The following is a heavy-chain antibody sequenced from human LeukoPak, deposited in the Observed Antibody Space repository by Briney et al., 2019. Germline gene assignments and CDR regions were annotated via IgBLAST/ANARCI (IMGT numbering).Heavy chain of an antibody. Sequence: GGSLRLSCAASGFIFDSYGINWVRQAPGKGLEWVSYISSGGSMINYADSVRGRFAISRDNANNSLYLQMNSPRAEDTAVYYCARDIAPSAMPDAFDFLGLGAMVTGSS. CDR2: ISSGGSMI. J-gene: IGHJ3*01. CDR3: ARDIAPSAMPDAFDF. D-gene: IGHD2-2*01. CDR1: GFIFDSYG. V-gene: IGHV3-48*01.